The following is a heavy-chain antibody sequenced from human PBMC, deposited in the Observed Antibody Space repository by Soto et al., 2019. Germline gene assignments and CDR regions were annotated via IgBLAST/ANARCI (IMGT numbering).Heavy chain of an antibody. CDR2: ISAYNGNT. D-gene: IGHD2-2*01. V-gene: IGHV1-18*01. CDR3: ARVTAESYQPLGWFEP. J-gene: IGHJ5*02. CDR1: GYTFTSYG. Sequence: ASVKVSCKTSGYTFTSYGISWVRQAPGQGLEWMGWISAYNGNTNYAQKLQGRVTMTTDTSTSTAYMELRSLRSDDTAVYYCARVTAESYQPLGWFEPWGQGTLVTVSS.